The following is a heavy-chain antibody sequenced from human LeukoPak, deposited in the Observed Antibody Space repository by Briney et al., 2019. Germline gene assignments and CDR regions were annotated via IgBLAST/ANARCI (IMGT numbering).Heavy chain of an antibody. CDR1: GYSFTSYW. CDR3: ANQGSDPAFANWGSI. CDR2: IYPGDSDT. D-gene: IGHD7-27*01. Sequence: GESLKISCKGSGYSFTSYWIGWVRQMPGKGLEWMGIIYPGDSDTRYSPSFQGQVTISADKSISTAYLQWSSLKASDTAMYYCANQGSDPAFANWGSIWGQGTLVTVSS. J-gene: IGHJ4*02. V-gene: IGHV5-51*01.